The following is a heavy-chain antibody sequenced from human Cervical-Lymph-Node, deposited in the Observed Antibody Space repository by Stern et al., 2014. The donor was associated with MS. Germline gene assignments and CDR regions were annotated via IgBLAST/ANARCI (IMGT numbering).Heavy chain of an antibody. CDR2: ITDSGVNT. CDR3: ANAYNLDY. CDR1: GFTFSSYA. D-gene: IGHD5-24*01. J-gene: IGHJ4*02. V-gene: IGHV3-23*04. Sequence: EVQLEESGGTLVQPGGSLRLSCAASGFTFSSYAMSWVRQAPGKGLEWVSTITDSGVNTFYTDSVKGRFTISRDNSKNTLYLQMNSLRAEDTALYYCANAYNLDYWGQGTLVTVSS.